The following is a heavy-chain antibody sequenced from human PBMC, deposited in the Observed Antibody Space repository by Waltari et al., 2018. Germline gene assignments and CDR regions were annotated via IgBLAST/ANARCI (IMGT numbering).Heavy chain of an antibody. J-gene: IGHJ5*02. CDR2: ISGSGGST. V-gene: IGHV3-23*01. CDR1: GFTFSSYA. D-gene: IGHD6-19*01. CDR3: AKAGLYSSGWYRWFDP. Sequence: EVQLLESGGGLVQPGGSLRLSCAASGFTFSSYAMSWVRQAPGRGLEWVSAISGSGGSTYYADSGKGRFTISRDNSKNTLYLQMNSLRAEDTAVYYCAKAGLYSSGWYRWFDPWGQGTLVTVSS.